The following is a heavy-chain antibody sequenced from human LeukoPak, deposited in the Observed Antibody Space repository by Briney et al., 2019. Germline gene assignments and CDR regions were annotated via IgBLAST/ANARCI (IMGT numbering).Heavy chain of an antibody. CDR3: AGDRESNWSPFLDS. CDR2: IKEDGSGK. CDR1: GFTFTNYL. D-gene: IGHD6-13*01. V-gene: IGHV3-7*01. Sequence: GGSLRLSCATSGFTFTNYLMSWVRQTPGKGLEWVANIKEDGSGKWYVDSVRGRFTISRDNAKNSLYLQMNSLRAEDTAVYYCAGDRESNWSPFLDSWGQGTLVTVSS. J-gene: IGHJ4*02.